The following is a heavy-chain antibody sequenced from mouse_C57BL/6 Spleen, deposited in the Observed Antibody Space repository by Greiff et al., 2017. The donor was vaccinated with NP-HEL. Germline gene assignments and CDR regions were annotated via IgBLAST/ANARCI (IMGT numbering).Heavy chain of an antibody. CDR1: GYSITSGYY. Sequence: EVQLQQSGPGLVKPSQSLSLTCSVTGYSITSGYYWNWIRQFPGNKLEWMGYISYDGSNNYNPFLKNRISITRDTSKNQFFLKLNSVTTEDTATYYCALSYSNPSWFAYWGQGTLVTVSA. J-gene: IGHJ3*01. D-gene: IGHD2-5*01. CDR3: ALSYSNPSWFAY. V-gene: IGHV3-6*01. CDR2: ISYDGSN.